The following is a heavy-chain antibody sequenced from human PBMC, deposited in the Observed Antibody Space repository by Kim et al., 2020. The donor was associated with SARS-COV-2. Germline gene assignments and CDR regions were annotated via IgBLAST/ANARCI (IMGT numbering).Heavy chain of an antibody. D-gene: IGHD2-15*01. CDR1: GYTFTGYY. CDR3: ALQNCSGGSCRNWFDP. Sequence: ASVKVSCKASGYTFTGYYMHWVRQAPGQGLEWMGWINPNSGGTNYAQKFQGWVTMTRDTSISTAYMELSRLRSDDTAVYYCALQNCSGGSCRNWFDPWGQGTLVTVSS. J-gene: IGHJ5*02. CDR2: INPNSGGT. V-gene: IGHV1-2*04.